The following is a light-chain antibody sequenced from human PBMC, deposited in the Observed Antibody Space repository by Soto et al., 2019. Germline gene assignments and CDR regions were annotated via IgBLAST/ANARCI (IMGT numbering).Light chain of an antibody. J-gene: IGKJ1*01. CDR2: AAS. CDR3: PPGTMTPTTV. Sequence: TITCLARQCIRNYVAWYQQKPGKAPKLLIYAASSLQSGVPSRFSGSRYGTDFTLPMTRLPCEDSAPYYFPPGTMTPTTVFGKGTKVDIK. V-gene: IGKV1-17*01. CDR1: QCIRNY.